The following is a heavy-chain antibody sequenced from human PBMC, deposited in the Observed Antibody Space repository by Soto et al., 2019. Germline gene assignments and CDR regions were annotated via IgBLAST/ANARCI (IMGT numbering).Heavy chain of an antibody. V-gene: IGHV1-18*01. CDR2: INAYNGKT. J-gene: IGHJ4*02. Sequence: QVQLEQSGAEVKKSGASVKVSCKASGYIFSTHGINWVRQAPGQGLEWMGWINAYNGKTNYAQKFQGRVTMTTETSRKTAYMELRSLRSDDTAVYYCARVQIVVVVGGTPADYWGKGTLVTVSS. CDR1: GYIFSTHG. CDR3: ARVQIVVVVGGTPADY. D-gene: IGHD2-15*01.